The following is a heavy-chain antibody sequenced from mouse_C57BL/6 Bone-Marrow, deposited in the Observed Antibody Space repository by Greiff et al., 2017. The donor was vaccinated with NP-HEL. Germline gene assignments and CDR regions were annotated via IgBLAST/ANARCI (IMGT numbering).Heavy chain of an antibody. J-gene: IGHJ2*01. D-gene: IGHD3-2*02. CDR1: GYTFTDYN. CDR3: ARGDSSGYPYFDD. V-gene: IGHV1-18*01. Sequence: VQLQQSGPELVKPGASVKIPCKASGYTFTDYNMDWVKQSHGKSLEWIGDINPNNGGTIYNQKFKGKATLTVDKSSSTAYMELRSLTSEDTAVYYCARGDSSGYPYFDDWGQGTTLTVSS. CDR2: INPNNGGT.